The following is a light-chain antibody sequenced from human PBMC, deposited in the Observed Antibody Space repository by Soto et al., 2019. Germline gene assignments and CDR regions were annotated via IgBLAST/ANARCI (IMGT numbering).Light chain of an antibody. V-gene: IGKV1-13*02. CDR3: QQFTTFPVT. CDR1: QGIASA. J-gene: IGKJ4*01. Sequence: AIQLTQSPSSLSASVGDRVTITCRPSQGIASALAWYQQRPGKPPSLLIYDASTSESGVPSRFSGSGSETDFTLTISSLQPEDFGTYYCQQFTTFPVTFGGGTWVEIK. CDR2: DAS.